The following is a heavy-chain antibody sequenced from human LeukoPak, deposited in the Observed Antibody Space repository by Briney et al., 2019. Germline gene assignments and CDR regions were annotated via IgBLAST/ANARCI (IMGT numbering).Heavy chain of an antibody. CDR3: ARDIRGRNGWWGGWFDP. J-gene: IGHJ5*02. CDR2: IYTSGST. D-gene: IGHD6-19*01. V-gene: IGHV4-4*07. CDR1: GGSFSGYY. Sequence: PSETLSLTCAVYGGSFSGYYWSWIRQPAGKGLEWIGRIYTSGSTNYNPSLKSRVTISVDTSKNQFSLKLSSVTAADTAVYYCARDIRGRNGWWGGWFDPWGQGTLVTVSS.